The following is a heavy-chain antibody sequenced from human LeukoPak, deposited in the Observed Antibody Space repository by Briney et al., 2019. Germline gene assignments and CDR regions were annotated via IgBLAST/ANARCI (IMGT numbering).Heavy chain of an antibody. CDR1: GFTFSSYS. J-gene: IGHJ6*02. CDR2: ISSSSSTI. Sequence: GSLRLSCAASGFTFSSYSMNWVRQAPGKGLEWVSYISSSSSTIYYADSVKGRFTISRDNAKNSLYLQMNSLRAEDTAVYYCARAPKSMVRGLYGMDVWGQGTTVTVSS. CDR3: ARAPKSMVRGLYGMDV. D-gene: IGHD3-10*01. V-gene: IGHV3-48*04.